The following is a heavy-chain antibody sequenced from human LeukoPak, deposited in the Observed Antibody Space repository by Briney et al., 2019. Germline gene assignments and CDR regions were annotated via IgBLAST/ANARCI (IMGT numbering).Heavy chain of an antibody. CDR1: GYTFTGYY. CDR2: INPNSGGT. Sequence: ASVKVSCKASGYTFTGYYMHWVRQAPGQGLEWMGWINPNSGGTNYAQKFQGRVTMTRDTSISTAYMELSRLRSGDTAVYYCARDGDEFTIFGVAYFDYWGQGTLVTVSS. V-gene: IGHV1-2*02. J-gene: IGHJ4*02. CDR3: ARDGDEFTIFGVAYFDY. D-gene: IGHD3-3*01.